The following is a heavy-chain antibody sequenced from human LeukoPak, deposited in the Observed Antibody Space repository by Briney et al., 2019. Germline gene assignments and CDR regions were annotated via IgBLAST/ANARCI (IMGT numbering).Heavy chain of an antibody. Sequence: GASVKVSCKASGYIFTSYYIHWVRQAPGQGLEWMGIINPSGGNTNYAQKFQGRVTMTRDTSTSTVYMELSSLRSGDTAVYYCARFAVHRRLVVAGQFGLDYWGQGTLVTVSS. D-gene: IGHD6-19*01. V-gene: IGHV1-46*01. CDR1: GYIFTSYY. CDR2: INPSGGNT. CDR3: ARFAVHRRLVVAGQFGLDY. J-gene: IGHJ4*02.